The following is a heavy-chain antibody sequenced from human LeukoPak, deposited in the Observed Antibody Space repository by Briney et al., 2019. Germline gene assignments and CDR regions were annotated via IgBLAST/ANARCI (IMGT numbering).Heavy chain of an antibody. D-gene: IGHD5-24*01. CDR1: GGSISSYY. J-gene: IGHJ4*02. Sequence: SETLSLTCTVSGGSISSYYWSWIRQPPGKGLEWIGYIYYSGSTNYNPSLKSRVTISVDTSKNQFSLKLSSVTAADTAVYYCARLTAVRRDGYNLDYWGQGTLVTVSS. V-gene: IGHV4-59*08. CDR2: IYYSGST. CDR3: ARLTAVRRDGYNLDY.